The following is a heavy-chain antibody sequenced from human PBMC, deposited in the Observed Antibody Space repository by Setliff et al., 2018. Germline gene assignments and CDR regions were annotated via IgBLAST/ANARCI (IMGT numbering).Heavy chain of an antibody. Sequence: SETLSLTCVVYGGSLNGYCWSWIRQPPGKGLEWLGYIWKSVSTFYNPSLTSRITMSVDTSRNLFSMELASVTAADTAIYYCARKMRMSGRGHWYFDVWGRGTLVTVSS. CDR3: ARKMRMSGRGHWYFDV. V-gene: IGHV4-34*09. J-gene: IGHJ2*01. CDR2: IWKSVST. CDR1: GGSLNGYC.